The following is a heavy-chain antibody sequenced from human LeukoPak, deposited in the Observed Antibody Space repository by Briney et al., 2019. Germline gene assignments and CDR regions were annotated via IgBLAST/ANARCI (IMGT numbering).Heavy chain of an antibody. J-gene: IGHJ4*02. V-gene: IGHV3-11*03. CDR1: GFTFSDYY. CDR3: ASPQGYCSSTSCYRGDY. Sequence: PGGSLRLSCAASGFTFSDYYMSWIRQAPGKGLEWVSYISSSSSYTNYADSVKGRFTISRDNAKNSLYLQMNSLRAEDTAVYYCASPQGYCSSTSCYRGDYWGQGTLVTVSS. CDR2: ISSSSSYT. D-gene: IGHD2-2*01.